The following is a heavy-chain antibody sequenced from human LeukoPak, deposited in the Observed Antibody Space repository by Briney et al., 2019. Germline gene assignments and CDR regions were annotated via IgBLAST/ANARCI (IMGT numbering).Heavy chain of an antibody. V-gene: IGHV3-21*01. CDR1: GFTFSSYS. Sequence: GGSLRLSCAASGFTFSSYSMNWVRQAPGKGLEWVSSISSSSSYIYYADSVKGRFTISRDNAKNSLYLQMNSLRAEDTAVYYCARDPKTPATASVYWGQGTLVTVSS. CDR2: ISSSSSYI. J-gene: IGHJ4*02. D-gene: IGHD1-26*01. CDR3: ARDPKTPATASVY.